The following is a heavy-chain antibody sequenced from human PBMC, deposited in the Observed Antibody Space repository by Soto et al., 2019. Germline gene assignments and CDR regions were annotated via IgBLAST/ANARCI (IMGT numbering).Heavy chain of an antibody. CDR1: GFTFSSYS. Sequence: EVQLVESGGGLVQPGGSLRLSCAASGFTFSSYSMNWVRQAPGKGLEWVSYISSSSSTIYYADSVKGRFTISRDNAKNSLYLQMNSLGDEDTAVYYCALPRGDSGYVFGYWGQGTLVTVSS. J-gene: IGHJ4*02. V-gene: IGHV3-48*02. CDR2: ISSSSSTI. D-gene: IGHD3-22*01. CDR3: ALPRGDSGYVFGY.